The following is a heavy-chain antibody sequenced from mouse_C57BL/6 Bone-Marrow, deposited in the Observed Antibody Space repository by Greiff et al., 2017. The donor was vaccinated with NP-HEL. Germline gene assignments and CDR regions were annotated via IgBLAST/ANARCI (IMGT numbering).Heavy chain of an antibody. J-gene: IGHJ3*01. D-gene: IGHD1-1*01. CDR1: GYTFTSYW. CDR3: ARSTTVEEAWFAY. CDR2: IHPSSGST. V-gene: IGHV1-64*01. Sequence: QVQLQQPGAELVKPGASVKLSCKASGYTFTSYWMHWVKQRPGQGLEWIGMIHPSSGSTNYNEKFKSKATLTVDKSSSTAYMQLSSLTSEDSAVYYCARSTTVEEAWFAYWGQGTLVTVSA.